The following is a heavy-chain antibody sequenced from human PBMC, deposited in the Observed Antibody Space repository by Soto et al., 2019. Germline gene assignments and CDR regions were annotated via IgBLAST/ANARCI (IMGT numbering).Heavy chain of an antibody. CDR1: GFSFGSHA. V-gene: IGHV3-23*01. D-gene: IGHD3-3*01. CDR3: ARWSYLDY. CDR2: ISGSDGKT. J-gene: IGHJ4*02. Sequence: GGSLRLSCAASGFSFGSHALSWVRQAPGKGLEWVSTISGSDGKTFYADSVKGRFSISRDTSQSTLYLQMNSLRADDTAMYYCARWSYLDYWGQGTRVTVSS.